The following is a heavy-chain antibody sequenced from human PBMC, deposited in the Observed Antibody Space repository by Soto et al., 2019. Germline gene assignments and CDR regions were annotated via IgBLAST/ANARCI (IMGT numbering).Heavy chain of an antibody. CDR3: ATGTGSSLHFRDY. J-gene: IGHJ4*02. CDR2: INSDGSST. CDR1: GFIFSSYW. Sequence: EVQLVVSGGGLVQPGGSLGLSCAASGFIFSSYWMHWVRQAPGKGLVWVSRINSDGSSTNYADSVKGRFTISRDNAKNTLYLQMNSLRAEDTAVYYCATGTGSSLHFRDYWGQGTLVTVSS. D-gene: IGHD3-10*01. V-gene: IGHV3-74*01.